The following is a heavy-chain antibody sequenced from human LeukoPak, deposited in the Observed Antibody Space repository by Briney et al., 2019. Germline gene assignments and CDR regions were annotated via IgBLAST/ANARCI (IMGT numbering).Heavy chain of an antibody. Sequence: SETLSLTCTVSGGSISSYYWSWIRQPPGKGLEWIGNIYTSGSTNYNPSLKSRVTISVDTSKNQFSLKLSSVTAADTAVYYCARQSYYYDSSGYYYNAFDIWGQGTMVTVSS. CDR1: GGSISSYY. CDR3: ARQSYYYDSSGYYYNAFDI. V-gene: IGHV4-4*09. J-gene: IGHJ3*02. D-gene: IGHD3-22*01. CDR2: IYTSGST.